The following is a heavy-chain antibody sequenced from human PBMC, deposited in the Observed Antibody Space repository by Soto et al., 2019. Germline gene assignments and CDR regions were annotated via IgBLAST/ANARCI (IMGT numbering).Heavy chain of an antibody. CDR2: IYTSGST. J-gene: IGHJ2*01. Sequence: SSETLPLTCTVSGVSISSYYWSWILQPAGKGLEWIGRIYTSGSTNYNPSLKSRVTMSVDTSKTQFSLKLSSVTAADTAVYYCARYGYYYERRGYYYRKDEAYAIRGR. CDR3: ARYGYYYERRGYYYRKDEAYAI. CDR1: GVSISSYY. V-gene: IGHV4-4*07. D-gene: IGHD3-22*01.